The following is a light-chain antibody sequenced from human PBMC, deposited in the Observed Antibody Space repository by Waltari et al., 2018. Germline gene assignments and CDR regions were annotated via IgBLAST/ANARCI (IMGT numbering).Light chain of an antibody. J-gene: IGLJ2*01. CDR2: DVS. V-gene: IGLV2-14*03. Sequence: QSALTQPASVSGSPGQSITIPCTGPSRDVGGYNYVSWYQQHPGKAPKLMIYDVSNRPSGVSNRFSGSKSGNTASLTISGLQAEDEADYYCSSYISSSTLELFGGGTSLTVL. CDR3: SSYISSSTLEL. CDR1: SRDVGGYNY.